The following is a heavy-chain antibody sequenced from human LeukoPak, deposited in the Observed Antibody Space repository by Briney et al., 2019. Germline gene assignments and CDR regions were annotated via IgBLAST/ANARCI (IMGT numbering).Heavy chain of an antibody. CDR1: GGSFSGYY. CDR3: ARHGPSWLLGLDY. D-gene: IGHD3-22*01. CDR2: NNHSGST. Sequence: SETLSLTCAVYGGSFSGYYWSWIRQPPGKGLEWIGENNHSGSTNYNPSLKSRVTISVDTSKNQFSLKLSSVTAADTAVYYCARHGPSWLLGLDYWGQGTLVTVSS. V-gene: IGHV4-34*01. J-gene: IGHJ4*02.